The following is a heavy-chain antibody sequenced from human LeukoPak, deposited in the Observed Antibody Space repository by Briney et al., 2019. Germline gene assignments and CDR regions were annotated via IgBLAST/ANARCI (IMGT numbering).Heavy chain of an antibody. CDR3: ARGAYCGGDCYFFYFQH. D-gene: IGHD2-21*01. CDR2: IYYSGST. J-gene: IGHJ1*01. Sequence: SETLSLTCTVSGGSVSSGSYYWSWIRQPPGKGLEWIGYIYYSGSTNYNPSLKSRVTISVDTSKNQFSLKLSSVTAADTAVYYCARGAYCGGDCYFFYFQHWGQGTLVTVSS. CDR1: GGSVSSGSYY. V-gene: IGHV4-61*01.